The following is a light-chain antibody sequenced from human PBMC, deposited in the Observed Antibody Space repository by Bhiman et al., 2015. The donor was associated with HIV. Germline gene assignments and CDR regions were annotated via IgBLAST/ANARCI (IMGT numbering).Light chain of an antibody. CDR2: DVS. CDR3: SSYTSSNTYV. Sequence: QSALTQPASVSGSPGQSITISCTGTSSDVGGYNYVSWCQQHPGKAPKLMIYDVSNRPSGISNRFSASKSGNTASLTISGLQAEDEADYYCSSYTSSNTYVFGTGTKVTV. V-gene: IGLV2-14*03. J-gene: IGLJ1*01. CDR1: SSDVGGYNY.